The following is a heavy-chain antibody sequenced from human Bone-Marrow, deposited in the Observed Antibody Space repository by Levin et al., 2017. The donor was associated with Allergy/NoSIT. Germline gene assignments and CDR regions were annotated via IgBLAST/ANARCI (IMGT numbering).Heavy chain of an antibody. CDR1: GGSISSYY. D-gene: IGHD4-17*01. CDR3: ARLDTVNDAFDI. V-gene: IGHV4-59*01. CDR2: IYYSGST. Sequence: SQTLSLTCTVSGGSISSYYWSWIRQPPGKGLEWIGYIYYSGSTNYNPSLKSRVTISVDTSKNQFSLKLSSVTAADTAVYYCARLDTVNDAFDIWGQGTMVTVSS. J-gene: IGHJ3*02.